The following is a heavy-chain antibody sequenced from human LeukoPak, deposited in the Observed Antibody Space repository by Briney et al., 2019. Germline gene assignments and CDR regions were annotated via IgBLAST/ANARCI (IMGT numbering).Heavy chain of an antibody. CDR1: GFSFSSYG. V-gene: IGHV3-30*18. CDR3: AKDLGVGAYLLFDYITSGLDS. CDR2: ISYDGSNE. D-gene: IGHD2-21*01. J-gene: IGHJ4*02. Sequence: PGRSLRLSCAASGFSFSSYGMHWVRQAPGKGLEWVAVISYDGSNEYFADSVKGRFTVSRDNSKNTLYLQMNSLRPEDTAVYYSAKDLGVGAYLLFDYITSGLDSWGQGTLVTVSS.